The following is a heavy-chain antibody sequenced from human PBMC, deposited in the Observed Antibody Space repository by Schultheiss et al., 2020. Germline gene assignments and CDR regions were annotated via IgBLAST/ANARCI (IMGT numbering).Heavy chain of an antibody. CDR3: AREQWLVGYNWFDP. Sequence: ASVKVSCKASGYTFTGYYMHWVRQAPGQGLEWMGWINPNSGGTNYAQKFQGRVTMTRDTSASTAYMELSSLRSDDTAVYYCAREQWLVGYNWFDPWGQGTLVTVAS. CDR1: GYTFTGYY. CDR2: INPNSGGT. D-gene: IGHD6-19*01. V-gene: IGHV1-2*02. J-gene: IGHJ5*02.